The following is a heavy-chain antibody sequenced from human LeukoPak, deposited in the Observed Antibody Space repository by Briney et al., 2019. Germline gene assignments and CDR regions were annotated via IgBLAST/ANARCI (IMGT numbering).Heavy chain of an antibody. CDR2: ISLDGSNK. Sequence: GGSLRLSCAASGFTFRSYAMQWVRQAPGKGLEWVAAISLDGSNKYYADSVKGRFTISRDNSKNTLYLQMNSLRAEDTAVYYCATLGATVGDYLDYWGQGTLVTVSS. J-gene: IGHJ4*02. CDR3: ATLGATVGDYLDY. D-gene: IGHD1-26*01. CDR1: GFTFRSYA. V-gene: IGHV3-30*04.